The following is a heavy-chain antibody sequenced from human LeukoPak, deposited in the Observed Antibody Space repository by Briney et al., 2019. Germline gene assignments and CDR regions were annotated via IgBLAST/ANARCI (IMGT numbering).Heavy chain of an antibody. CDR2: IKGKPDGGTT. Sequence: GSLRLSCAASGFTFINSWLSWVRQAPGKGLEWVGRIKGKPDGGTTDYAAPVKGRFTISRDDSRNTLYLQINSLKTEDTAVYYCNTNGVLDTIGYYYLFDFWGQGTLVTVSS. D-gene: IGHD3-22*01. CDR3: NTNGVLDTIGYYYLFDF. V-gene: IGHV3-15*01. J-gene: IGHJ4*02. CDR1: GFTFINSW.